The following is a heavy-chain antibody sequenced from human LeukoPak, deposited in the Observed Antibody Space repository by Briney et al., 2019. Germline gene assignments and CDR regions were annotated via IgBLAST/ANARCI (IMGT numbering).Heavy chain of an antibody. Sequence: GGSLRLSCAASGFTFSSSWMHWVRQAPGKGPEYVSAISSNGGSTYYANSVKGRFTISRDNSKNTLYLQMGSLRAEDMAVYYCARERGNGFDYWGQGTLVTVSS. V-gene: IGHV3-64*01. CDR2: ISSNGGST. J-gene: IGHJ4*02. CDR1: GFTFSSSW. CDR3: ARERGNGFDY. D-gene: IGHD1-1*01.